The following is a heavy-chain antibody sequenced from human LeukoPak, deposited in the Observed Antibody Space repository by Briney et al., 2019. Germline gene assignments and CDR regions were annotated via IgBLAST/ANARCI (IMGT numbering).Heavy chain of an antibody. V-gene: IGHV3-33*01. Sequence: GGSLRLSCAASGFTFSSYGMHWVCQAPGKGLEWVAVIWYDGSNKYYADSVKGRFTISRGNSKNTLYLQMNSLRAEDTAVYYCGRDLIAVALDYWGQGTLVTVSS. CDR1: GFTFSSYG. CDR3: GRDLIAVALDY. J-gene: IGHJ4*02. CDR2: IWYDGSNK. D-gene: IGHD6-19*01.